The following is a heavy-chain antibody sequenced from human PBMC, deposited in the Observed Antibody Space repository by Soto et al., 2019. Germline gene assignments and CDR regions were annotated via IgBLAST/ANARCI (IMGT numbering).Heavy chain of an antibody. CDR3: ARGLHLTAHITSYLPFYYYYGMDV. V-gene: IGHV4-34*01. Sequence: QVQLQQWGAGLLKPSETLSLTCAVYGGSFSGYYWSWIRQPPGKGLEWIGEINHSGSTNYNPSLKSLVTISVDTSKNQFSLKLSSVTAADTAVYYCARGLHLTAHITSYLPFYYYYGMDVWGQGTTVTVSS. CDR2: INHSGST. J-gene: IGHJ6*02. CDR1: GGSFSGYY. D-gene: IGHD1-26*01.